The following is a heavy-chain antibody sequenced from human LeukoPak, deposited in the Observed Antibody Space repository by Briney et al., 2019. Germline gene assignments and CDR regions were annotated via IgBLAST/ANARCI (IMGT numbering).Heavy chain of an antibody. CDR2: INPSGGST. Sequence: GASVKVSCKASEYTFTSYYMHWVRQAPGQGLEWMGIINPSGGSTSYAQKFQGRVTMTRDTSTSTVYMELSSLRSEDTAVYYCARDKVDYDFWSGYYDYWGQGTLVTVSS. J-gene: IGHJ4*02. V-gene: IGHV1-46*01. CDR3: ARDKVDYDFWSGYYDY. D-gene: IGHD3-3*01. CDR1: EYTFTSYY.